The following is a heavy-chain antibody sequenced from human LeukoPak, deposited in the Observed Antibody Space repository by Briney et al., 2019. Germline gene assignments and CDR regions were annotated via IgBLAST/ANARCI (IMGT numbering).Heavy chain of an antibody. D-gene: IGHD6-19*01. CDR2: IKQDGSET. CDR3: ARQRGSGCLDY. J-gene: IGHJ4*02. CDR1: GFTLSSNW. V-gene: IGHV3-7*01. Sequence: PGGSLRLSCAASGFTLSSNWMNWVRQAPGKGLEWVANIKQDGSETYYVDSVKGRFTISRDNAKNSLSLQMNSLRAEDTAVYYCARQRGSGCLDYWGQGTLVTVSS.